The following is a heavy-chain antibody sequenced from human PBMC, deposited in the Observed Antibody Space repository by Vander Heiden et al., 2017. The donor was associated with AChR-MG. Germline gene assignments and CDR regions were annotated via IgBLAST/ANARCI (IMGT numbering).Heavy chain of an antibody. CDR3: ARHGSGSNFDY. CDR2: IYYSGST. J-gene: IGHJ4*02. V-gene: IGHV4-39*01. D-gene: IGHD3-10*01. Sequence: QLQLQESGPGLVKPSETLSLTCTVSGGSISSSSYYWGWIRQPPGKGVEWIGSIYYSGSTYYNPSLKSRVTISVDTSKNQFSLKLSSVTAADTAVYYCARHGSGSNFDYWGQGTLVTVSS. CDR1: GGSISSSSYY.